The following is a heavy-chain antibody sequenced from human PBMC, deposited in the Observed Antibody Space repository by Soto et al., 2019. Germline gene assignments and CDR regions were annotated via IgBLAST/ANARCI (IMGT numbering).Heavy chain of an antibody. Sequence: QVQLVQSGTEVKKPGSSVKVSCKASGGTFRNYPINWVRQAPGQGLEWMGSIFPLTDIPDYAQNFQARLTITPDKSTRTASMELSSLTSDDTAMYFCARGPLVVLNYFESWGQGTLVTVSS. V-gene: IGHV1-69*02. CDR1: GGTFRNYP. J-gene: IGHJ4*02. CDR2: IFPLTDIP. CDR3: ARGPLVVLNYFES.